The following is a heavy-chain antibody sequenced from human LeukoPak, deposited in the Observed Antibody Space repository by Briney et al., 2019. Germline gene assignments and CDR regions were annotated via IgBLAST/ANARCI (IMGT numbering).Heavy chain of an antibody. CDR1: GYTFTSYG. CDR2: ISAYNGNT. J-gene: IGHJ6*04. V-gene: IGHV1-18*01. Sequence: ASVKVSCKASGYTFTSYGISWVRQAPGQGLEWMGWISAYNGNTNYAQKLQGRVTITTDTSTSTAYMELRSLRSDDTAVYYCAREGYCSSTSCEMDVWGKGTTVTVSS. D-gene: IGHD2-2*01. CDR3: AREGYCSSTSCEMDV.